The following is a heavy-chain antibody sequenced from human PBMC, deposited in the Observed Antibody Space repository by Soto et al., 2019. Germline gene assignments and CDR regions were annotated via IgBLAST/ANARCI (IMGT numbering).Heavy chain of an antibody. CDR2: IYYSGSN. D-gene: IGHD3-10*01. CDR3: SYGSSFDY. V-gene: IGHV4-59*01. CDR1: GGSISSYY. Sequence: PSETLSLTCTVSGGSISSYYWSLIRQPPGKGLEWIGYIYYSGSNNYDPSLKIRLTMSVYTSQNQFSLQLNSVTAADTAVYYCSYGSSFDYWGQGTLVTVPS. J-gene: IGHJ4*02.